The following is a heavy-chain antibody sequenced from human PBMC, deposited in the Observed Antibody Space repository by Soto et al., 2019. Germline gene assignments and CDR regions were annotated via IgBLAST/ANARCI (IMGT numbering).Heavy chain of an antibody. CDR1: GFSFNNYA. CDR2: ISDSGST. Sequence: EVQLLESGGGLVQPGGSLRLSCAASGFSFNNYAMNWVRQAPGQGLEWVSTISDSGSTYYADSVKGRFTISRDNSKNTLYLQMKSLRVEDTAVYFCAKDVGGHYCTPTSCLYFFHSWGRGTLVTVSS. CDR3: AKDVGGHYCTPTSCLYFFHS. J-gene: IGHJ4*02. V-gene: IGHV3-23*01. D-gene: IGHD2-2*01.